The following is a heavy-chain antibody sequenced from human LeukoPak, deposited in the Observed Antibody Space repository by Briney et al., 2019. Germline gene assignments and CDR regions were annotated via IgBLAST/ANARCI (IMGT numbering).Heavy chain of an antibody. V-gene: IGHV3-30*18. D-gene: IGHD1-26*01. CDR3: AKKWDLFEY. Sequence: PGGSLILSCAASGFTFSSYWMSWVRQAPGKGLEWVAVISYDGSNIYYADSVKGRFTISRDNSKNTLYLQMNSLRAEDTAMYYRAKKWDLFEYWGQGTLVTVSS. CDR1: GFTFSSYW. CDR2: ISYDGSNI. J-gene: IGHJ4*02.